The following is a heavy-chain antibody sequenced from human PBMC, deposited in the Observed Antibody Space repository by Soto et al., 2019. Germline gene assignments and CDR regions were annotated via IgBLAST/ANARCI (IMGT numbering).Heavy chain of an antibody. CDR1: GFTFSSYA. Sequence: GGSPRLSCAACGFTFSSYAMSWFRQAPGKGLEWVSAISGSGVSTYYADSVKGRFTLSRDNSKNTLYLQMNSLRAEDTAVYYCAKSPGMYYYDSSGYYHYDYWGQGTLVTVSS. J-gene: IGHJ4*02. CDR3: AKSPGMYYYDSSGYYHYDY. V-gene: IGHV3-23*01. D-gene: IGHD3-22*01. CDR2: ISGSGVST.